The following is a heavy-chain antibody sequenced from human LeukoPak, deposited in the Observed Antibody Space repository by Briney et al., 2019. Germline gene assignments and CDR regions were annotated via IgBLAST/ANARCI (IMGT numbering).Heavy chain of an antibody. CDR2: IYPGDSDT. CDR1: GYSFTSYW. V-gene: IGHV5-51*01. D-gene: IGHD3-22*01. Sequence: GSLKISCKGSGYSFTSYWIGWVRQMPGKGLEWMGIIYPGDSDTRYSPSFQGQVTISADKSISTAYLQWSSLKASDTAMYYCAIPVSYDSRVFSPGVAYGARGPLVPSSS. J-gene: IGHJ4*02. CDR3: AIPVSYDSRVFSPGVAY.